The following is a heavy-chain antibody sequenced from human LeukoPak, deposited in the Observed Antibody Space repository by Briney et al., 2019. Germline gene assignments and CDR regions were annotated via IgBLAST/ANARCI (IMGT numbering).Heavy chain of an antibody. V-gene: IGHV4-34*01. CDR2: INHSGST. CDR1: GGSFSGYY. Sequence: SETLSLTCAVYGGSFSGYYWSWIRQPPGKGLEWIGEINHSGSTNYNPSLKSRVTISVDTSKNQFSLKLSSVTAADTAVYYCARVWSWFDPWGQGTPVTVSS. J-gene: IGHJ5*02. CDR3: ARVWSWFDP. D-gene: IGHD1-1*01.